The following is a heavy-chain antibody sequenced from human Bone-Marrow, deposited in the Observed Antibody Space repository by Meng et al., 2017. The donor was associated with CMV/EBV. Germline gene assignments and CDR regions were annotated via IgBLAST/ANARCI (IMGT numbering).Heavy chain of an antibody. D-gene: IGHD1-1*01. CDR3: TRRPELENYYYLVMDV. Sequence: SVKVSCKASGGTFNSYAISWVRQAPGQGLEWMGGIIPFFGTANYAEKFQGRVTITTDESTSTAYMELSSLRSEDTAVYYCTRRPELENYYYLVMDVWGQGTTVTVSS. CDR1: GGTFNSYA. J-gene: IGHJ6*02. V-gene: IGHV1-69*05. CDR2: IIPFFGTA.